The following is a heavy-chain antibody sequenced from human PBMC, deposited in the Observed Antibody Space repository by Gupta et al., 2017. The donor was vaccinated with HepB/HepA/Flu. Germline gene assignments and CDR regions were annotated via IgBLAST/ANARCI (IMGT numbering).Heavy chain of an antibody. D-gene: IGHD5-24*01. J-gene: IGHJ4*02. CDR2: IRGSGGNT. Sequence: EVQLLESGGGLVQPGGSLKLSCAASGFTFSSYAIRWVRQDPGKGLEWVSSIRGSGGNTYYADSVKGRFTISRDNSKNTLYLQMNILRAEDTAVYHCAKGLGDGYNYGGLVDYWGQGTLVTVSS. CDR3: AKGLGDGYNYGGLVDY. V-gene: IGHV3-23*01. CDR1: GFTFSSYA.